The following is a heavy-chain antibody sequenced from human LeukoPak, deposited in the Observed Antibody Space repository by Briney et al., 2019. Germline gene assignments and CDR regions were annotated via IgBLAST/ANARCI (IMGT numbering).Heavy chain of an antibody. CDR3: ARGRDYYDSGDFDY. CDR2: IYHSGST. Sequence: PSETLSLTCAVSGYSISSGYYWGWIRQPPGKGLDWIGSIYHSGSTYYNPSLKSRVTISVDTSKTQFSLKLSSVTAADTAVYYCARGRDYYDSGDFDYWGQGTLVTVPS. V-gene: IGHV4-38-2*01. CDR1: GYSISSGYY. D-gene: IGHD3-22*01. J-gene: IGHJ4*02.